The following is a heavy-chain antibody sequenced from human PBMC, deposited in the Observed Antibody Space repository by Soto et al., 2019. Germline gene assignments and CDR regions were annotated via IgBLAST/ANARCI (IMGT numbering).Heavy chain of an antibody. CDR3: ARHHGTTTSENGCEH. CDR2: ISTYSGAT. Sequence: QVHLVQSGVEVKTPGASVKVSCQASGYTFFTYDISWVRQAPGQGLEWMGWISTYSGATKYAQKFQGRVTMTTDTSTTTDYLELSTLRSDDTAVYYCARHHGTTTSENGCEHWGQGTPVTVCS. D-gene: IGHD3-3*01. CDR1: GYTFFTYD. J-gene: IGHJ5*02. V-gene: IGHV1-18*01.